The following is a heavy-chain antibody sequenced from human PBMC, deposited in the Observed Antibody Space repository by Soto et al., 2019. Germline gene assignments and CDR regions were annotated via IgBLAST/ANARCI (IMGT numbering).Heavy chain of an antibody. D-gene: IGHD6-19*01. CDR2: IIPILGIA. CDR3: ARGPLVVAGTVGVG. V-gene: IGHV1-69*02. J-gene: IGHJ4*02. Sequence: QVQLVQSGAEVKKPGSSVKVSCKASGGTFSSYTISWVRQAPGQGLEWMGRIIPILGIANYAQKFQGRVTITADKSTSTAYMELSSLRSEDTAVYYCARGPLVVAGTVGVGWGQGTLVTVSS. CDR1: GGTFSSYT.